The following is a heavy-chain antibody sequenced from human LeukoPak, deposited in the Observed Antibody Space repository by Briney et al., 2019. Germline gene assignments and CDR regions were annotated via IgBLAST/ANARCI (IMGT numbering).Heavy chain of an antibody. J-gene: IGHJ1*01. D-gene: IGHD6-13*01. V-gene: IGHV4-30-2*01. CDR1: GGSISSGGYY. Sequence: SETLSLTCTVSGGSISSGGYYWSWIRQPPGKGLEWIGYIYHSGSTYYNPSLKSRVTISVDTSKNQFSLKLSSVTAADTAVYYCARGEQQLGYFQHWGQGTLVTVSS. CDR2: IYHSGST. CDR3: ARGEQQLGYFQH.